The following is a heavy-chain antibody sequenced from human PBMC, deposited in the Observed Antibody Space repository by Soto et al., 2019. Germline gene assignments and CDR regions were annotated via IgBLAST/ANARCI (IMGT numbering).Heavy chain of an antibody. CDR2: MNPNSGNT. V-gene: IGHV1-8*01. D-gene: IGHD6-13*01. J-gene: IGHJ3*01. CDR1: GYTFTSYD. CDR3: ARPGYSSSWYQDDAFDL. Sequence: QVQLVQSGAEVKKPGASVKVSCKASGYTFTSYDINWVRQATGQGLEWMGWMNPNSGNTGYAQKFQGRVTRPRNTSISTAYMELSSLRSEDTAVYYCARPGYSSSWYQDDAFDLWGQGTMVTVSS.